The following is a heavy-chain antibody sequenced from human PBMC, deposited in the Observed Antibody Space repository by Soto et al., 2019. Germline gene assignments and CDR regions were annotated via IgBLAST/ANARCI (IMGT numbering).Heavy chain of an antibody. CDR1: GGAFSGYY. V-gene: IGHV4-34*01. J-gene: IGHJ5*02. CDR3: ARRRYCTNGVCYSSWFAP. CDR2: LNHSGST. Sequence: QVQLQQWGAGLLKPSETLSITCAVYGGAFSGYYWSWIRQPPGKGLEWIGQLNHSGSTNYNPSLKSRVTITVDRSKNQFSLKLSSVTAADTAVYYCARRRYCTNGVCYSSWFAPWGQGTLVTVSS. D-gene: IGHD2-8*01.